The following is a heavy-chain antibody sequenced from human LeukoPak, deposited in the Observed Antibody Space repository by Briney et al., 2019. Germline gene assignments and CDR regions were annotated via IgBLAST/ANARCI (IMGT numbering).Heavy chain of an antibody. Sequence: GGSLRLSCAASGFTFSSYAMSWVRQAPGKGLEWVSAISGSGGSTYYADSVKGRFTISRDNSKNTLYLQMNSPRAEDTAVYYCAKRNSSGYYYFDYWGQGTLVTVSS. CDR1: GFTFSSYA. CDR2: ISGSGGST. J-gene: IGHJ4*02. CDR3: AKRNSSGYYYFDY. V-gene: IGHV3-23*01. D-gene: IGHD3-22*01.